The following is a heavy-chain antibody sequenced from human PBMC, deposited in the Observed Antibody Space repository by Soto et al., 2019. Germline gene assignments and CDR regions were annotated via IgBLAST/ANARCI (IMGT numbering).Heavy chain of an antibody. D-gene: IGHD2-21*02. Sequence: SETLSLTCTVSGGSISSYYWSWIRQPPGKGLEWIGYIYYSGSTNYNPSLKSRVTISVDTSKNQFSLKLSSVTAADTAVYYCAGGGHGGNSYAFDYWGQGTLVTVSS. J-gene: IGHJ4*02. V-gene: IGHV4-59*01. CDR2: IYYSGST. CDR1: GGSISSYY. CDR3: AGGGHGGNSYAFDY.